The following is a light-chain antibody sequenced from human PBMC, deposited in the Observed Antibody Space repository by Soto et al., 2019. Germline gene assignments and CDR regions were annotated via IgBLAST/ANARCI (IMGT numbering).Light chain of an antibody. CDR1: QNINRW. CDR2: DVF. CDR3: QQYHYLLT. J-gene: IGKJ4*01. Sequence: IQMTQSPPTLSSSVEDIVTITCRASQNINRWLAWYQQKPGTAPKLLIYDVFNLESGGPSRFSGSGYGTEFTLTITSLQPDDFATYFCQQYHYLLTFGGGTKVEI. V-gene: IGKV1-5*01.